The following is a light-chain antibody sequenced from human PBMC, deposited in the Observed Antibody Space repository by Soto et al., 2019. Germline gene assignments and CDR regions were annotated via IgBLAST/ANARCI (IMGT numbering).Light chain of an antibody. CDR1: QSLSRY. Sequence: DIQMTQSPSALSASVGDRVTITCRASQSLSRYLNWYQQKPGKAPEPLIYAASSLQSGVPSRFSGSGSGTDFTLTISNLQPEDFATYFCQQTYSTLFTFGPGTKVEIK. CDR2: AAS. V-gene: IGKV1-39*01. CDR3: QQTYSTLFT. J-gene: IGKJ3*01.